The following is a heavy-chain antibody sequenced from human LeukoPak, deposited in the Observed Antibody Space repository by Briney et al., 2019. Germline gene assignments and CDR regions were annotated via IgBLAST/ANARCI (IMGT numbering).Heavy chain of an antibody. Sequence: GGSLRLSCAASGFTFSTYNMNWVRQAPGRGLEWVSSISSRSSYIYYADSVKGRFTISRDNAKNTLYLQMNSLRAEDTAVYYCAKGSGYSYGSYYLDYWGQGTLVTVSS. J-gene: IGHJ4*02. D-gene: IGHD5-18*01. CDR1: GFTFSTYN. CDR2: ISSRSSYI. V-gene: IGHV3-21*04. CDR3: AKGSGYSYGSYYLDY.